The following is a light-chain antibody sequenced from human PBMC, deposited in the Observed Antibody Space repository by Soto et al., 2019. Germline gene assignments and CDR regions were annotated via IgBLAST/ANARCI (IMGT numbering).Light chain of an antibody. J-gene: IGKJ1*01. CDR3: QQSNSITLT. V-gene: IGKV1-39*01. CDR1: QSIXRY. Sequence: DIQMTKCASSLSASVGDRVTIACRASQSIXRYLTWYQQKPGKAPNLLXAFAASLQREGPSRLSGSGSGTDFTLTISSLQPEDFANYSCQQSNSITLTFGQGTKVDIK. CDR2: FAA.